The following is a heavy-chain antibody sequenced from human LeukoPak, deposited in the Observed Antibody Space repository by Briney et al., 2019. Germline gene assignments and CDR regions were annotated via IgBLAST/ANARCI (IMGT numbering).Heavy chain of an antibody. D-gene: IGHD5-24*01. CDR3: AREEMATIWSSNRNAFDI. CDR1: GFTFSSYA. CDR2: ISYDGGNK. Sequence: GGSLRLSCAASGFTFSSYAMHWVRQAPGKGLEWVAVISYDGGNKYYADSVKGRFTISRDNSKNTLYLQMNSLRAEDTAVYYCAREEMATIWSSNRNAFDIWGQGTMVTVSS. J-gene: IGHJ3*02. V-gene: IGHV3-30-3*01.